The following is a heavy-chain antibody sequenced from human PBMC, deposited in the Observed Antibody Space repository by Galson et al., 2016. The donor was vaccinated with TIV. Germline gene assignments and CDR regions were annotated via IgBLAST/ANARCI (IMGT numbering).Heavy chain of an antibody. Sequence: LTCTVSGASISDYFWSWVRQPAGGGLEWIGRVYYSGGSDYNPSPESRVTMSVDTSKNQFSLELTSVTAADTAVYFCARDLWVIYGDRPFFDYWGQGILVTVSS. CDR3: ARDLWVIYGDRPFFDY. CDR2: VYYSGGS. D-gene: IGHD4-17*01. J-gene: IGHJ4*02. CDR1: GASISDYF. V-gene: IGHV4-4*07.